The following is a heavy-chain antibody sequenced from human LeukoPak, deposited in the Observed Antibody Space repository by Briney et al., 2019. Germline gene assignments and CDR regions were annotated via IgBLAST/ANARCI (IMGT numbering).Heavy chain of an antibody. CDR2: ISGSGGST. D-gene: IGHD3-22*01. CDR3: AKTGDYYDIVSPIFDY. V-gene: IGHV3-23*01. J-gene: IGHJ4*02. CDR1: GFTFSSYA. Sequence: GGSLRLSCAASGFTFSSYAMSWVRQAPGKGLEWVSAISGSGGSTYYADSVKGRFTISRDNSKNTLYLQMNSLRAEDTAVYYCAKTGDYYDIVSPIFDYWGQGTLVTVSS.